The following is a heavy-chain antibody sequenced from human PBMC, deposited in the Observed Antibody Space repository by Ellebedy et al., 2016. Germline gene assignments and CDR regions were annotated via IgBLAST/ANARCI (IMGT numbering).Heavy chain of an antibody. CDR2: IRGSGSDT. CDR3: AREGSGWNRLDY. CDR1: GFSFGKYV. D-gene: IGHD6-19*01. V-gene: IGHV3-21*01. J-gene: IGHJ4*02. Sequence: GGSLRLXXVASGFSFGKYVMSWVRQVPGRGLEWVSAIRGSGSDTYYADSVKGRFTVSRDNAKNSVYLQINSLKVEDTAVYYCAREGSGWNRLDYWGQGTLVNVSS.